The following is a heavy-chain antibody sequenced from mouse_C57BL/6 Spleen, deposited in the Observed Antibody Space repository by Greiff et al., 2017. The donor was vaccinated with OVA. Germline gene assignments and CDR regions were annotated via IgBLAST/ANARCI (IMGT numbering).Heavy chain of an antibody. V-gene: IGHV1-69*01. CDR1: GYTFTSYW. D-gene: IGHD1-1*01. J-gene: IGHJ1*03. Sequence: QVQLQQPGAELVMPGASVKLSCKASGYTFTSYWMHWVKQRPGQGLEWIGEIDPSDSYTNYNQKFKGKSKLTVDKSSSTAYMQLSSLTSEDSAVYYCARKVTTGLEVYFDVWGTGTTVTVSS. CDR2: IDPSDSYT. CDR3: ARKVTTGLEVYFDV.